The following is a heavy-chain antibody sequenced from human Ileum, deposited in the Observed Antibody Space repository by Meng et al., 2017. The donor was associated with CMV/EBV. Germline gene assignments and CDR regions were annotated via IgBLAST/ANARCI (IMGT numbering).Heavy chain of an antibody. D-gene: IGHD2-2*01. CDR1: GFPFTVYW. Sequence: GESLKISCAASGFPFTVYWMSWVRQAPGKGLEWVANIKQDGSERHYVDSVKGRITISRDNAKNSVYLQTDSLRAEDTAIYYCARIGYSSSSFDYWGQGILVTVSS. CDR3: ARIGYSSSSFDY. V-gene: IGHV3-7*01. CDR2: IKQDGSER. J-gene: IGHJ4*02.